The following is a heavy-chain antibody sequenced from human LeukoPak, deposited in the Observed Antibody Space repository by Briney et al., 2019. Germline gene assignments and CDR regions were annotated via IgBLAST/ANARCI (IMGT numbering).Heavy chain of an antibody. CDR3: ARAWESIAGYYFDY. CDR2: IDLYTGGA. CDR1: GYTFTDYH. Sequence: ASVKVSCKASGYTFTDYHMHWVRQAPGQGLEWMGCIDLYTGGAHYAQKFQDWLSMTRDTSTNTVYMELSSLRSEDTAVYYCARAWESIAGYYFDYWGQGTLVTVSS. J-gene: IGHJ4*02. V-gene: IGHV1-2*04. D-gene: IGHD1-26*01.